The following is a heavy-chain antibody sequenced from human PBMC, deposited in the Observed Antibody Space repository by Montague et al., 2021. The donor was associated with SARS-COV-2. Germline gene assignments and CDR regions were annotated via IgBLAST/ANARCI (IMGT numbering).Heavy chain of an antibody. CDR2: IYYSGST. J-gene: IGHJ6*02. D-gene: IGHD1-1*01. CDR3: ARDLEAGGMDV. V-gene: IGHV4-59*01. Sequence: SETLSLTCTVSGGSISSYYWSWIRQPPGKGLEWIGYIYYSGSTNYNPSLKSRVTISVDTSKNQFSLKLSSVTAADTAVYYCARDLEAGGMDVWGQGTTVTVSS. CDR1: GGSISSYY.